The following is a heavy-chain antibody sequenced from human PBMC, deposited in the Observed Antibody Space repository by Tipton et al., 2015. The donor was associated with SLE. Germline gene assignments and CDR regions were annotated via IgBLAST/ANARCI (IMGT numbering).Heavy chain of an antibody. Sequence: TLSLTCAVYGGSFSNYYWSWIRQPPGKGLEWIGEINHSGSTNYNPSLKSRVTISADTSKNQVSLKLSSVTAADTAVYYCACQYSSSYNWFDSWGQGTLVTVSS. CDR3: ACQYSSSYNWFDS. CDR1: GGSFSNYY. J-gene: IGHJ5*01. CDR2: INHSGST. D-gene: IGHD6-6*01. V-gene: IGHV4-34*01.